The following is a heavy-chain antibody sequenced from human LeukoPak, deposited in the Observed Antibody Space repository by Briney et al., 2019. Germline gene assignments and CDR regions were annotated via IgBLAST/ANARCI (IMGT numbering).Heavy chain of an antibody. CDR3: ASYCRGGSCYGKGSFDI. D-gene: IGHD2-15*01. CDR2: ISTHSGVT. V-gene: IGHV1-18*03. Sequence: ASVKVSCKASCYTFTDYTITWVRQAPGQGLEWMGTISTHSGVTNYGQNVQGRVTMTTDTSTTTAYMELRGLRSDDMAVYYCASYCRGGSCYGKGSFDIWGQGTMVTVSS. CDR1: CYTFTDYT. J-gene: IGHJ3*02.